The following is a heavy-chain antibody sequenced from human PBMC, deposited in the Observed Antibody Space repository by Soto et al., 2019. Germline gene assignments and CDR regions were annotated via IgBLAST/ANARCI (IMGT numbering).Heavy chain of an antibody. D-gene: IGHD4-4*01. Sequence: GSLRLSCAASGFTFSTYAMNWVRQAPGQGLGWVSTITASGITYQAESVQGRFTLSRDNSKNTLSLQMNSLRAEDTAVYYCAKGQQLLNYNYYGLDVWGQGTTVTVSS. J-gene: IGHJ6*02. V-gene: IGHV3-23*01. CDR3: AKGQQLLNYNYYGLDV. CDR2: ITASGIT. CDR1: GFTFSTYA.